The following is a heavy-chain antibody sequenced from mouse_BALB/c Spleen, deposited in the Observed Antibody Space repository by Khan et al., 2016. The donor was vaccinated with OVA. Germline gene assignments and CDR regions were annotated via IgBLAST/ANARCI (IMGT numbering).Heavy chain of an antibody. J-gene: IGHJ4*01. CDR2: INPRSG. D-gene: IGHD2-14*01. CDR1: GYTFTSHT. Sequence: QVQLKESGAELARPGASVKMSCKASGYTFTSHTMHWIKQRPGQGLEWIGYINPRSGYNQKLNDKATLTADISSSTAYMQLSSLTSEDSAVYYCASCTTEYALDNWGQGTSVTVSS. CDR3: ASCTTEYALDN. V-gene: IGHV1-4*01.